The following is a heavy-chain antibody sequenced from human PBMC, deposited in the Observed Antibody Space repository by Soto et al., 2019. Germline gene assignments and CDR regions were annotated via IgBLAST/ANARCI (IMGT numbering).Heavy chain of an antibody. CDR3: ARDRSEDDAFDI. J-gene: IGHJ3*02. Sequence: QVQLVESGGGVVQPGRSLRLSCAASGFTFSSYGMHWVRQAPGKGLEWVAVIWYDGSNKYYADSVKGRFTISRDNSKNTLYLQMNSLRAEDTAVYYCARDRSEDDAFDIWGQGTMVTVSS. CDR2: IWYDGSNK. CDR1: GFTFSSYG. V-gene: IGHV3-33*01.